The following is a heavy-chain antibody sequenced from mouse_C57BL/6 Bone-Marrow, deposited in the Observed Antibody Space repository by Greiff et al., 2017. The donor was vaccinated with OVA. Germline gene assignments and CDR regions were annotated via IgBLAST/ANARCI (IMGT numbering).Heavy chain of an antibody. CDR1: GYTFTDYY. J-gene: IGHJ2*01. CDR2: IYPGSGNT. CDR3: ARGGDYPDY. Sequence: VKLMESGAELVRPGASVKLSCKASGYTFTDYYINWVKQRPGQGLEWIARIYPGSGNTYYNEKFKGKATLTAEKSSSTAYMQLSSLTSEDSAVYFCARGGDYPDYWGQGTTLTVSS. D-gene: IGHD2-4*01. V-gene: IGHV1-76*01.